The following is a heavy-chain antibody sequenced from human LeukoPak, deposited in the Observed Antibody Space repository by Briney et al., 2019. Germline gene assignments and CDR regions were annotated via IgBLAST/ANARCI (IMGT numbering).Heavy chain of an antibody. J-gene: IGHJ5*02. V-gene: IGHV4-30-2*03. CDR2: IYHSGST. CDR1: GGSISSGGYS. D-gene: IGHD4-17*01. Sequence: PSETLSLTCAVSGGSISSGGYSWSWIRQPPGKGLEWIGYIYHSGSTYYNPSLKSRVTISVDTSKNQFSLKLSPVAAADTAVYYCATAPGYGDYGPDGNWFDPWGQGTLVTVSS. CDR3: ATAPGYGDYGPDGNWFDP.